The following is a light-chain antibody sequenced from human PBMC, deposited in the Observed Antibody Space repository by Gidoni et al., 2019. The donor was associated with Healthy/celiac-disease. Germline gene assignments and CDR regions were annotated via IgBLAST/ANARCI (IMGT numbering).Light chain of an antibody. V-gene: IGKV1-5*01. J-gene: IGKJ2*01. CDR1: QSISSW. Sequence: IQMTQSPSTLSASVGDRVTITCRASQSISSWLAWYQQKPGKAPKLLIYDASSWESGVPSRVSGSGSGTEFTLTISSLQPDDFATYYCQQYNSYSYTFGQGTKLEIK. CDR2: DAS. CDR3: QQYNSYSYT.